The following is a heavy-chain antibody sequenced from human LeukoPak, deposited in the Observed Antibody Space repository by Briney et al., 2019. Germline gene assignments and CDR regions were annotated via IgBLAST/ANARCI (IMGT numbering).Heavy chain of an antibody. Sequence: PGGALRLSCAASGFTFISYEMNWVRQAPGKGLEWVSHISSSGSTKYYADSVKGRFTISRDDAKNSLYLQMNSLRAEDTAVYYCARVLYYYDSSGADYWGQGTLVTVSS. V-gene: IGHV3-48*03. D-gene: IGHD3-22*01. CDR2: ISSSGSTK. J-gene: IGHJ4*02. CDR3: ARVLYYYDSSGADY. CDR1: GFTFISYE.